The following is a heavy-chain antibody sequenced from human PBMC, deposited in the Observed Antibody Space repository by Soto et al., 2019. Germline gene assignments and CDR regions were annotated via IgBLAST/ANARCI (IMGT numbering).Heavy chain of an antibody. V-gene: IGHV2-5*02. CDR1: GFSLSTSGVG. D-gene: IGHD2-15*01. CDR2: IYWDDDK. CDR3: AHVRSSGGSSPFDY. J-gene: IGHJ4*02. Sequence: QITLKESGPTLVKPTQTLTLTCTFSGFSLSTSGVGVGWIRQPPGKALEWLALIYWDDDKRYSPSLKSRLTISKDTSKNQVVLTMTNMDPVDTATYYCAHVRSSGGSSPFDYWGQGTLVTVSS.